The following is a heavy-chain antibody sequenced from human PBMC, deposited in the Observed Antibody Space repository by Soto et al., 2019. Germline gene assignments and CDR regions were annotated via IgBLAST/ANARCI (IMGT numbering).Heavy chain of an antibody. CDR2: IYYSGST. J-gene: IGHJ4*02. CDR3: ARVPGYSYGSRVYYFDY. V-gene: IGHV4-61*01. Sequence: ASETLSLTCTVSGGSVSSGSYYWSWIRQPPGKGLEWIGYIYYSGSTNYNNSLKSRVTISVDTSKNQFSLKLSSVTAADTAVYYCARVPGYSYGSRVYYFDYWGQGTLVTVSS. CDR1: GGSVSSGSYY. D-gene: IGHD5-18*01.